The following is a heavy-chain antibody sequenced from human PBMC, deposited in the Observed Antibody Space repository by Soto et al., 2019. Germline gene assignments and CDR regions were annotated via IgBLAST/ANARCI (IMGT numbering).Heavy chain of an antibody. D-gene: IGHD5-18*01. CDR1: GFTFSSYG. CDR3: ARDLRAEGQLWSLAFDY. CDR2: IWYDGSNK. V-gene: IGHV3-33*01. J-gene: IGHJ4*02. Sequence: QVQLVESGGGVGQPGRSLRLSCAASGFTFSSYGMHWVRQAPGKGLEWVAVIWYDGSNKYYADSVKGRFTISRDNSKNTLYLQMNSLRAEDTAVYYCARDLRAEGQLWSLAFDYWGQGTLVTVSS.